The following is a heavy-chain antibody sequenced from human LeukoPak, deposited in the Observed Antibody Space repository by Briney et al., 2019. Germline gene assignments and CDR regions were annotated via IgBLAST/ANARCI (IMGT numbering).Heavy chain of an antibody. CDR1: GFTFSSYN. J-gene: IGHJ6*02. D-gene: IGHD6-13*01. Sequence: GGSLRLSCAASGFTFSSYNMNWVRQAPGKGLEWVSVIYSGGSTYYADSVKGRFTISRDNSKNTLYLQMNSLRAEDTAVYYCARDRGSSWPYYYGMDVWGQGTTVTVSS. CDR2: IYSGGST. CDR3: ARDRGSSWPYYYGMDV. V-gene: IGHV3-53*01.